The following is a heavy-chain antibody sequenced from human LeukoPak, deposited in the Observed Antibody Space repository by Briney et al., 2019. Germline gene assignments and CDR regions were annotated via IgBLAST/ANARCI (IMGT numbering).Heavy chain of an antibody. D-gene: IGHD1-26*01. CDR1: GFSFSSYA. CDR2: ISGSGGST. J-gene: IGHJ4*02. V-gene: IGHV3-23*01. Sequence: PAGSLRLSCAASGFSFSSYAMSWVRQAAGKGLEWVSPISGSGGSTYYADSVKGRFTISRDNSKNTLYLQMNSLRAEDTAVYYCAKGGSYLTDYFDYWGQGTLVTVSS. CDR3: AKGGSYLTDYFDY.